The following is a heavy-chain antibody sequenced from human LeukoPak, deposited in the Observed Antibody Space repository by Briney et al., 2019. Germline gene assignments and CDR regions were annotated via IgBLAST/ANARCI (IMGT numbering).Heavy chain of an antibody. J-gene: IGHJ4*02. CDR2: ISSSSSTI. V-gene: IGHV3-48*01. Sequence: GSPRLSCAASGFTFSSYSMNWVRQAPGKGLEWVSYISSSSSTIYYADSVKGRFTISRDNAKNSLYLQMNSLRAEDTAVYYCARDRGYSGYDDFDYWGQGTLVTVSS. CDR3: ARDRGYSGYDDFDY. D-gene: IGHD5-12*01. CDR1: GFTFSSYS.